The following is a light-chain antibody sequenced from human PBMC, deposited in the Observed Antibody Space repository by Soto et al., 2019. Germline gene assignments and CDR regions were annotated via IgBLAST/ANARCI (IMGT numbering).Light chain of an antibody. CDR2: WAS. CDR1: QSVLYNSNNKNY. Sequence: DIVMTQSPDSLAVSLGERATINCKSSQSVLYNSNNKNYLAWYQQKPGQPPKLLIYWASTRESGVPDRFSGSGSGTDFTLTISSLQAEDVAVYYCQQFYSTSWTFGPGTKVEIK. CDR3: QQFYSTSWT. J-gene: IGKJ1*01. V-gene: IGKV4-1*01.